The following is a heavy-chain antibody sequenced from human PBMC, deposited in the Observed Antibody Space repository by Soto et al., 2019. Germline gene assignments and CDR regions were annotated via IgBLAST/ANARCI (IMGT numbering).Heavy chain of an antibody. CDR1: GFTFSNAW. D-gene: IGHD6-13*01. CDR3: TTLSVGIAEAAPENYYSTTGMDV. J-gene: IGHJ6*02. Sequence: GGSLRLSCAASGFTFSNAWMNWVRQAPGKGLEWVGRIKSKTDGGTTDYAAPVKGRFTISRDDSKNTLYLQMNSLKTEDTAVYYFTTLSVGIAEAAPENYYSTTGMDVGGQGTALPFSS. V-gene: IGHV3-15*07. CDR2: IKSKTDGGTT.